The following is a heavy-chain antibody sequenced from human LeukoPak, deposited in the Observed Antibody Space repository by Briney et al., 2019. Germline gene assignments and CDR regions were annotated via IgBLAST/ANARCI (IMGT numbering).Heavy chain of an antibody. J-gene: IGHJ3*02. CDR1: GGSINNYY. D-gene: IGHD2-15*01. CDR3: ARGRYCSADICSGGDAFDI. Sequence: SQTLSLTCTVSGGSINNYYWSWIRQPAGKGLEWIGRIYTRGSTNYNPSLKSRVTMSVDTSKNQFSLKLSSVTAADTAVYYCARGRYCSADICSGGDAFDIWGQGTMVPVSS. V-gene: IGHV4-4*07. CDR2: IYTRGST.